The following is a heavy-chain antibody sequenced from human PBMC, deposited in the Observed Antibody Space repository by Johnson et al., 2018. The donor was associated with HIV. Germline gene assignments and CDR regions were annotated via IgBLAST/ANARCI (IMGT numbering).Heavy chain of an antibody. Sequence: QVQLVESGGGVVQPGRSLRLSCAASGFTFSSYGMHWVRQAPGKGLEWVTVISYDGSNKYYADSVKGRFTISRDNSKNTLYLQVNSLRPEDTAVYYCATERQAALDIWGQGTMVTVSS. CDR2: ISYDGSNK. J-gene: IGHJ3*02. V-gene: IGHV3-30*03. CDR3: ATERQAALDI. CDR1: GFTFSSYG. D-gene: IGHD1-1*01.